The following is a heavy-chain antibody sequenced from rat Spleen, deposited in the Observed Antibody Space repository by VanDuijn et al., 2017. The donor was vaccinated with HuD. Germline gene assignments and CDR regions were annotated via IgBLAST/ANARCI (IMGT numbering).Heavy chain of an antibody. CDR3: ARGAGYVLDA. V-gene: IGHV3-3*01. CDR1: GYSISSSYR. Sequence: EVQLQESGPGLVKPSQSLSLTCSLNGYSISSSYRWNWIRKFPGNKLEWMGYINSAGTTNYNPSLNSRISITLDTSKNQFFLQLNSVTTEDTATYYCARGAGYVLDAWGQGASVTVSS. D-gene: IGHD1-4*01. J-gene: IGHJ4*01. CDR2: INSAGTT.